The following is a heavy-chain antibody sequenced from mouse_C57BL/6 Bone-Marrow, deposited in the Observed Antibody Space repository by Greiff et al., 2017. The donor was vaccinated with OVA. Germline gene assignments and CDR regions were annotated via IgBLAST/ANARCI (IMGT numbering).Heavy chain of an antibody. CDR2: IWSDGST. CDR1: GFSLTSYG. Sequence: VHLVESGPGLVAPSQSLSITCTVSGFSLTSYGVHWVRQPPGKGLEWLVVIWSDGSTTYNSALNSRLSISKDNSKSQVFLKMNSLQTDDTAMYYCARQSSYSNSLAMDYWGQGTSVTVSS. V-gene: IGHV2-6-1*01. J-gene: IGHJ4*01. D-gene: IGHD2-5*01. CDR3: ARQSSYSNSLAMDY.